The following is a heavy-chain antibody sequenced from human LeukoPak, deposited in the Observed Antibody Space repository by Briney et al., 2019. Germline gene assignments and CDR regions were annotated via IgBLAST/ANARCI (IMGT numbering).Heavy chain of an antibody. Sequence: SETLSLTCTVSGGSISSYYWSWIRQPPGKGLEWIGYIYYSGSTNYNPSLKSRVTISVDTSKNQFSLKLSSVTAADTAVYYCARWSTGTTSNVSWFDPWGQGTLVTVSS. V-gene: IGHV4-59*01. CDR2: IYYSGST. J-gene: IGHJ5*02. D-gene: IGHD1-1*01. CDR1: GGSISSYY. CDR3: ARWSTGTTSNVSWFDP.